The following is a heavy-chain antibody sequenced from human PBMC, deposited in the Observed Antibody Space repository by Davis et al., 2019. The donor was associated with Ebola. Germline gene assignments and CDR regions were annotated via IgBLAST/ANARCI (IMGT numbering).Heavy chain of an antibody. CDR3: ARGWRYPGA. CDR2: IKQDGSEK. Sequence: PGGPLRPSCSPPGFTFSDYAMTWVRQAPGRGLEWVANIKQDGSEKYYVDSVKGRFTISRDNTKNSLYLQMNNLRAEDTALYYCARGWRYPGAWGQGTLVTVSS. V-gene: IGHV3-7*01. J-gene: IGHJ5*02. D-gene: IGHD2-2*02. CDR1: GFTFSDYA.